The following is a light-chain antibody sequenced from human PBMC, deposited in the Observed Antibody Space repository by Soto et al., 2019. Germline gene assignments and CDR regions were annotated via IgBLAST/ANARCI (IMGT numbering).Light chain of an antibody. J-gene: IGKJ2*01. CDR3: QQFSSSPPMYT. CDR2: GAS. V-gene: IGKV3-20*01. CDR1: QSVSSSY. Sequence: EIVLTQSPGTLSLSPGERATLSCRASQSVSSSYLAWYQQKPGQAPRLLIYGASSRATGIPDRFSGSGSGTDFTLTISRLEPEDFAVYYCQQFSSSPPMYTVGQGTKLEIK.